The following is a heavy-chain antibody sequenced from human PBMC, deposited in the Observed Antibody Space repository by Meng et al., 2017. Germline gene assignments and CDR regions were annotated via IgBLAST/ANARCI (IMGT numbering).Heavy chain of an antibody. CDR2: INHSGST. V-gene: IGHV4-34*01. D-gene: IGHD3-22*01. CDR1: GGSFSGYY. J-gene: IGHJ4*02. Sequence: QGQLQRWGAGLLKPSETLSLTCAVYGGSFSGYYWSWIRQPPGKGLEWIGEINHSGSTNYTPSLKSRVTISVDTSKNQFSLKLSSVTAADTAVYYCARVPTYYYDSSGYYLFDYWGQGTLVTVSS. CDR3: ARVPTYYYDSSGYYLFDY.